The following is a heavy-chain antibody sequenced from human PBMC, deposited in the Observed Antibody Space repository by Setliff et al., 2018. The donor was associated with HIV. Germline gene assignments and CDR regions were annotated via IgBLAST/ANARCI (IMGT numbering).Heavy chain of an antibody. V-gene: IGHV4-61*09. CDR2: ISASGSS. Sequence: SETLSLTCTVSGGSISSGSYYWTWIRQPAGRGLEWIGHISASGSSKFNPTLQSRVTLSVDPSNNQFSLNLTSVTAADTAVYYCARRKSGSSYRFFNYWGLGSLVTVSS. CDR3: ARRKSGSSYRFFNY. D-gene: IGHD3-16*02. CDR1: GGSISSGSYY. J-gene: IGHJ4*02.